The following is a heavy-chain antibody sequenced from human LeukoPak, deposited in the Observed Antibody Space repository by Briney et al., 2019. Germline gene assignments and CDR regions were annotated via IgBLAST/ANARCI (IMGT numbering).Heavy chain of an antibody. D-gene: IGHD2-2*01. V-gene: IGHV4-59*08. CDR3: ARATDRTLYYFDY. CDR2: IHGGGNT. CDR1: GASISSWY. Sequence: PSETLSLTCTVSGASISSWYWSWIRQPPGKGLEWIGDIHGGGNTNYNPSLKSRLSMSLDTSRNQFSLKLSSVTAADTAVYYCARATDRTLYYFDYWGQGTLVTVSS. J-gene: IGHJ4*02.